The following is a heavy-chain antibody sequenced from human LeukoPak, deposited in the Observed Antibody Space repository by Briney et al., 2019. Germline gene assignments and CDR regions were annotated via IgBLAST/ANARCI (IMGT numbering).Heavy chain of an antibody. CDR1: GFTFSSDS. V-gene: IGHV3-21*01. CDR2: ISTSSSYI. D-gene: IGHD6-13*01. CDR3: AKDLMPRRRESWNRIAAAGPQPLDY. Sequence: SLRLSCAASGFTFSSDSMNCGRQAPGEGLGWGSSISTSSSYIYYADSVKGRFTISRDHAKKLSYRKMNRLMSEDTAVYSCAKDLMPRRRESWNRIAAAGPQPLDYWGQGTLVTVSS. J-gene: IGHJ4*02.